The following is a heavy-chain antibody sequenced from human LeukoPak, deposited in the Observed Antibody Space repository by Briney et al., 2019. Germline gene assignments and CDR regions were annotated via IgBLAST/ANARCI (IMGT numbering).Heavy chain of an antibody. CDR3: ARPMNTGGSGSHYRPLDY. J-gene: IGHJ4*02. V-gene: IGHV3-21*01. CDR1: GFAFSSYS. Sequence: GGSLRLSCAASGFAFSSYSMNWVRQAPGKGLEWVSSISSSSSYIYYADSMKGRFTISRDNAKNSLYLQMNSLRAEDTAVYYCARPMNTGGSGSHYRPLDYWGQGTLVTVSS. CDR2: ISSSSSYI. D-gene: IGHD3-10*01.